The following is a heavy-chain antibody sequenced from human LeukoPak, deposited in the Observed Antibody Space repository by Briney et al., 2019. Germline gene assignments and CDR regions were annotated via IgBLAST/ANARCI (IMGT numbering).Heavy chain of an antibody. Sequence: SETLSLTCTVSGGSISSYYWSWIRQPPGKGLEWIGYIYYSGSTNYNPSLKSRVTISVDTSKNQFSLKLSSVTAADTAVYYCARKIAVAGIDAFDIWGQGTMVTVSS. V-gene: IGHV4-59*08. D-gene: IGHD6-19*01. CDR2: IYYSGST. J-gene: IGHJ3*02. CDR3: ARKIAVAGIDAFDI. CDR1: GGSISSYY.